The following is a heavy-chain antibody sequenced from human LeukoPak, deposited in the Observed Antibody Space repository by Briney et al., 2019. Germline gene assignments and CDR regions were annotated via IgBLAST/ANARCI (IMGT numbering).Heavy chain of an antibody. CDR2: IISSNSYK. D-gene: IGHD3-10*01. J-gene: IGHJ4*02. V-gene: IGHV3-21*01. CDR1: GFSFSSSS. CDR3: ADENYYGSRSFDY. Sequence: GGSLRLSCAASGFSFSSSSMNWVRQAPGEGRGWVSSIISSNSYKYYADSVRDRFTISRDNAKNSLYPQMNSLRAEDTAVYYCADENYYGSRSFDYWGQGTLVTVSS.